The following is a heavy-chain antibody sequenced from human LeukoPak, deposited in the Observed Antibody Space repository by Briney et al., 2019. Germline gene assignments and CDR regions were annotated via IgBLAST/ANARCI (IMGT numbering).Heavy chain of an antibody. V-gene: IGHV4-39*02. CDR2: IYSSGST. Sequence: SETLSLTCTVSGGSISSTSYYWGWIRQPPGKGLEWIGSIYSSGSTYYSPSLRSRVTISEDTSKAHFSLKLSSVTAADTAVYYCGRAPDYWGQGTLVTVSS. CDR3: GRAPDY. J-gene: IGHJ4*02. CDR1: GGSISSTSYY.